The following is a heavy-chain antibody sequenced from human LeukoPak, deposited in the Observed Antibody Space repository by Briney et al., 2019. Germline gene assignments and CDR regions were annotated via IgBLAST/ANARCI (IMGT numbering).Heavy chain of an antibody. CDR1: GFTFSSYG. V-gene: IGHV3-33*08. D-gene: IGHD6-6*01. J-gene: IGHJ3*02. CDR3: ATSSIAARNAFDI. CDR2: IWYGGSNK. Sequence: GGSLRLSCAASGFTFSSYGMHWVRQAPGKGLEWVAVIWYGGSNKYYADSVKGRFTISRDNSKNTLYLQMNSLRAEDTAVYYCATSSIAARNAFDIWGQGTMVTVSS.